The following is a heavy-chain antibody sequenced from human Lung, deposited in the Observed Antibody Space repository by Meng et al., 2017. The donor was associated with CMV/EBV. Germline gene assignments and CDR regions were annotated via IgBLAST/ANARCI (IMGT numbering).Heavy chain of an antibody. Sequence: SHXXSLTXAVYGRPFSGYYWIWIRQPPGKGLEWIGEINHSGSTKYNPSLQSRVTISVDTSKNQFSLKLSAVTAADTAVYYCVRGKGVEDFSTISRFDFWGQGTXVTVSS. CDR1: GRPFSGYY. D-gene: IGHD3-10*01. V-gene: IGHV4-34*01. J-gene: IGHJ4*02. CDR2: INHSGST. CDR3: VRGKGVEDFSTISRFDF.